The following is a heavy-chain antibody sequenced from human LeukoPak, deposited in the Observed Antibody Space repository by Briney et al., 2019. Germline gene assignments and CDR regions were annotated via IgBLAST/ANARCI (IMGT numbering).Heavy chain of an antibody. CDR3: AKDNCGGDCYASYYYGMDV. D-gene: IGHD2-21*02. CDR2: IKQDGRDK. J-gene: IGHJ6*02. V-gene: IGHV3-7*01. Sequence: PGGSLSLSCAASGFTFNSYWMTWVRQAPGKGLEWVANIKQDGRDKHYMGSVKGRFIISRDNSKNTLYLQMNSLRPEDTAVYFCAKDNCGGDCYASYYYGMDVWGQGTTVTVSS. CDR1: GFTFNSYW.